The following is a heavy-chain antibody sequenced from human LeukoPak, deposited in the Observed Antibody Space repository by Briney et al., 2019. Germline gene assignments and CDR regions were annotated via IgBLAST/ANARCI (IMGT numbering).Heavy chain of an antibody. CDR1: GGSFSGYY. J-gene: IGHJ3*02. V-gene: IGHV4-34*01. CDR2: INHSGST. D-gene: IGHD5-18*01. Sequence: PSETLSLTCAVYGGSFSGYYWSWIRQPPGKGLEWIGEINHSGSTNYNPSLKGRVTISVDTSKNQFSLKLSSVTAADTAVYYCARGGWLNAFDIWGQGTMVTVSS. CDR3: ARGGWLNAFDI.